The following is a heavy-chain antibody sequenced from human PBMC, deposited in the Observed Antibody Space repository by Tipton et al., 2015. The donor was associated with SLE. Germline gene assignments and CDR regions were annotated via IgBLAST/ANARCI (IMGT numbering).Heavy chain of an antibody. CDR3: AISAGRWFDP. CDR2: IYHSGST. Sequence: TLSLTCAVSGYSISSGYYWGWIRQPPGKGLEWIGSIYHSGSTYYNPSLKSRVTISVDTSKNQFSLKLSSVTAADTAVYYCAISAGRWFDPWGQGTLVTVSS. V-gene: IGHV4-38-2*01. J-gene: IGHJ5*02. D-gene: IGHD6-13*01. CDR1: GYSISSGYY.